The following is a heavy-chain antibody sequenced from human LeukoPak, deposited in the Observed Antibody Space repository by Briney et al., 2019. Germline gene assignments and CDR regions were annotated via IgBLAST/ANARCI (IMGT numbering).Heavy chain of an antibody. V-gene: IGHV2-5*01. CDR2: IYWNDDK. D-gene: IGHD3-10*01. J-gene: IGHJ4*02. CDR1: GFSLSTSGVG. CDR3: AHIRITMVRGVVFDY. Sequence: SGPTLVKPTQTLTLSCTFSGFSLSTSGVGVGWIRQPPGKALEWLALIYWNDDKRYSPSLKSRLTITKDTSKNQVVLTMTNMDPVDTATYYCAHIRITMVRGVVFDYWGQGTPVTVSS.